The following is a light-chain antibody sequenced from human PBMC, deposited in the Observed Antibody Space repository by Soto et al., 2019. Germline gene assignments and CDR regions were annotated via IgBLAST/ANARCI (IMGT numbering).Light chain of an antibody. J-gene: IGKJ2*01. V-gene: IGKV1-5*01. CDR3: QQYNSYLYT. CDR2: DAS. CDR1: QSIRSW. Sequence: DIQMTQSPSTLSASVGDRVTITCRASQSIRSWLAWYQQKPGKAPQLLIYDASNLESGVPSRFSGSGSGTEFTLTISSLQPDDFATYYCQQYNSYLYTFGQGTKLEIK.